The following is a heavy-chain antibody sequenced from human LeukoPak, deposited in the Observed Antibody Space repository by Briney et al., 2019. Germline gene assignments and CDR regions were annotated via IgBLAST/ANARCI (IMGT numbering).Heavy chain of an antibody. V-gene: IGHV3-48*03. Sequence: PGGSLRLSCAASGFTFSRYGMNWVRQAPGKGLEWLSYISSGGSIIYYADSVKGRFTISRDNAKNSLYLQMNSLRAEDTAVYYCARLLTDFDIWGQGTMLTVSS. D-gene: IGHD3-9*01. CDR1: GFTFSRYG. CDR3: ARLLTDFDI. J-gene: IGHJ3*02. CDR2: ISSGGSII.